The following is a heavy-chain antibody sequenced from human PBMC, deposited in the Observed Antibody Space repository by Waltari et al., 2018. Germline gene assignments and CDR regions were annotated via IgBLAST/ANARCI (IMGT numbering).Heavy chain of an antibody. Sequence: EVQLVESGGGLVQPGGSLRLSCAASGFTFSTYWMTWVRQAPGKGLEWVANKNQNGSVKYSVDSVKGRFTISRDNAKNSLYLQMNSLRAEDTAVYYCVREIGGGAARWGQGTLVTVSS. D-gene: IGHD3-10*01. J-gene: IGHJ4*02. CDR1: GFTFSTYW. V-gene: IGHV3-7*01. CDR3: VREIGGGAAR. CDR2: KNQNGSVK.